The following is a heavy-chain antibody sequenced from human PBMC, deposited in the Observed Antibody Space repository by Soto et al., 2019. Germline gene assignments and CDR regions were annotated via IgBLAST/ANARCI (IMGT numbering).Heavy chain of an antibody. CDR1: GYSISSGYY. D-gene: IGHD2-2*01. J-gene: IGHJ4*02. Sequence: SETLSLTCAVSGYSISSGYYWGWIRQPPGKGLEWIGSIYHSGSTYYNPSLKSRVTISVDTSKNQFSLKLSSVTAADTAVYYCAREGGRGYCSSTSCYHFEYWGQGTLVTVSS. CDR3: AREGGRGYCSSTSCYHFEY. CDR2: IYHSGST. V-gene: IGHV4-38-2*02.